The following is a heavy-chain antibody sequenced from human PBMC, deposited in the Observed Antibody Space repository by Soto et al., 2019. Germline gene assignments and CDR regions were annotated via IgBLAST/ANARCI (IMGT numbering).Heavy chain of an antibody. CDR3: ARGSSSWYVPDSYYYYGMDF. CDR1: GGSFSGYY. Sequence: PSETLSLTCAVYGGSFSGYYWSWIRQPPGKGLEWIGEINHSGSTNYNPSLKSRVTISVDTSKNQFSLKLRSVTAADTAVYYCARGSSSWYVPDSYYYYGMDFWGQGTTAT. V-gene: IGHV4-34*01. J-gene: IGHJ6*02. D-gene: IGHD6-13*01. CDR2: INHSGST.